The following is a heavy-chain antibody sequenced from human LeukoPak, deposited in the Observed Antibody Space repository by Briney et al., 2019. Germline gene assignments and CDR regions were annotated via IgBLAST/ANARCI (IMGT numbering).Heavy chain of an antibody. D-gene: IGHD3-9*01. CDR3: ARGYYDILTGYYFDY. Sequence: SETLSLTCTVSGGSISSSNWWSLVRQPPGKGLEWIGEIYHSGSTNYNPSLKSRVTISVDKSKNQFSLKLSSVTAADTAVYYCARGYYDILTGYYFDYWGQGTPVTVSS. J-gene: IGHJ4*02. CDR1: GGSISSSNW. CDR2: IYHSGST. V-gene: IGHV4-4*02.